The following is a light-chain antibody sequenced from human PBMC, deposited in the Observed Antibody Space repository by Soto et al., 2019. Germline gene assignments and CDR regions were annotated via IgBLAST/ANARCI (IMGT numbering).Light chain of an antibody. CDR2: GSS. J-gene: IGKJ2*01. Sequence: EVVLTQSPGTRSLSPGERASLSCRASQSVSNNYLAWYQQKPGQSPKLLIFGSSDRSTGIPDRFSGSGSGTDFNLTISRLEPEDFAVYYCQQYGSSPPYTFGQGTKLEIK. V-gene: IGKV3-20*01. CDR3: QQYGSSPPYT. CDR1: QSVSNNY.